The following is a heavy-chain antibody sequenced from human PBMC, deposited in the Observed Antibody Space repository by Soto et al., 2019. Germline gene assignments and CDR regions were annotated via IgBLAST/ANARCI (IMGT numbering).Heavy chain of an antibody. Sequence: SETLSLTCSVSGDCIHVGGYYWTWIRQRPGKGLEWMGYIYYTGKTYYNPSLESRLTMSVDRSKNQLSLRLTSVTAADTAVYFCGRDLTSNANCIDPWGQGTLVTVSS. CDR3: GRDLTSNANCIDP. CDR1: GDCIHVGGYY. J-gene: IGHJ5*02. D-gene: IGHD2-2*01. V-gene: IGHV4-30-4*01. CDR2: IYYTGKT.